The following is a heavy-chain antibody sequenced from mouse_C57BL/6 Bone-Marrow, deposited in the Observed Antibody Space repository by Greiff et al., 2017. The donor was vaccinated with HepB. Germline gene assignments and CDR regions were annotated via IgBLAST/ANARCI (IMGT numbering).Heavy chain of an antibody. V-gene: IGHV14-1*01. CDR3: TRSSISWVAY. CDR2: IDPEDGDT. CDR1: GFNIKDYY. J-gene: IGHJ3*01. Sequence: VQLKQSGAELVRPGASVKLSFTASGFNIKDYYMHWVEQRPEQGLVWIGRIDPEDGDTEYAPKFQCKATMTADTSSNTADLQLSSLTSEDTAVSYCTRSSISWVAYWGQGTLVTVSA. D-gene: IGHD1-1*01.